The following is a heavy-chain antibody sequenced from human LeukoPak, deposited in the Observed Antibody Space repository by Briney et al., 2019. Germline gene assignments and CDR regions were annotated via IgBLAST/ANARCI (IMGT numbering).Heavy chain of an antibody. CDR3: AKVEAARPGGHLVG. Sequence: GGSLRLSCAASGFTFSSYGMHWVRQAPGKGLEWVAVIWYDGSNKYYADSVKGRFTISRDNSKNTVYLQMNSLRAEDTAVYYCAKVEAARPGGHLVGWGQGTLVTVSS. D-gene: IGHD6-6*01. CDR1: GFTFSSYG. J-gene: IGHJ4*02. CDR2: IWYDGSNK. V-gene: IGHV3-33*06.